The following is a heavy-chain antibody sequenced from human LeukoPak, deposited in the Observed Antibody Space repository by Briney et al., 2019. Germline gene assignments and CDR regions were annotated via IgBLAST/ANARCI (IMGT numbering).Heavy chain of an antibody. CDR2: MNPNSGNT. CDR1: GYTFTSYD. Sequence: ASVTVSCKASGYTFTSYDINWVRQATGQGLEWMGWMNPNSGNTGYAQKFQGRVTMTRNTSISTAYMELSSLRSEDTAVYYCARASITTPTDFDYWGQGTLVTVSS. D-gene: IGHD3-3*02. V-gene: IGHV1-8*01. CDR3: ARASITTPTDFDY. J-gene: IGHJ4*02.